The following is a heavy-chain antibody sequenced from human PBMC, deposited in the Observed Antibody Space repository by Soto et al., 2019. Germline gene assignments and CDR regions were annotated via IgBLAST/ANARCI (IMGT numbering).Heavy chain of an antibody. CDR2: IYYSGST. D-gene: IGHD3-9*01. Sequence: SEILSLTCTVSGGSISSYYWSWIRQPPGKGLEWIGYIYYSGSTNYNPSLKSRVTISVDTSKNQFSLKLSSVTAADTAVYYCARAQDLYDILTGYYINWFDPWGQGTLVTVSS. CDR3: ARAQDLYDILTGYYINWFDP. CDR1: GGSISSYY. J-gene: IGHJ5*02. V-gene: IGHV4-59*01.